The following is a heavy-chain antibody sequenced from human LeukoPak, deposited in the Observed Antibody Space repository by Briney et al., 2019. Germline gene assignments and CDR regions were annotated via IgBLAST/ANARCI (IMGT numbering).Heavy chain of an antibody. CDR1: GFTFDDYA. V-gene: IGHV3-9*01. J-gene: IGHJ4*02. D-gene: IGHD3-3*01. CDR2: ISWNSGSI. Sequence: GGSLRLSCATSGFTFDDYAMHWVRQAPGKGLEWVSGISWNSGSIGYADSVKGRFTISRDNAKNSLYLQMNSLRAEDTALYYCARGGLRNYDFWSGYYIDYWGQGTLVTVSS. CDR3: ARGGLRNYDFWSGYYIDY.